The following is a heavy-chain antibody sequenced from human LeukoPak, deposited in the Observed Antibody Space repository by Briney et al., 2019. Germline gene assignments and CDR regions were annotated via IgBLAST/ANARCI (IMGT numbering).Heavy chain of an antibody. Sequence: SETLSLTCTVSGYSISSGYYWGWIRQPPGKGVEWIGSIYQSGSTYYNPSLKSRVTISVDTSRNQFSLKLSSVTAADTAVYYCARVVADLSTYFDYWGQGTLVTVSS. CDR3: ARVVADLSTYFDY. D-gene: IGHD3-16*02. CDR1: GYSISSGYY. V-gene: IGHV4-38-2*02. CDR2: IYQSGST. J-gene: IGHJ4*02.